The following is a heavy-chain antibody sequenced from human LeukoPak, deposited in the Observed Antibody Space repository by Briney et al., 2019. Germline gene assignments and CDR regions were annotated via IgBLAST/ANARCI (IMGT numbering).Heavy chain of an antibody. J-gene: IGHJ4*02. CDR2: ISAYNGNT. V-gene: IGHV1-18*01. Sequence: ASVKVSCKASGYTFTSYGISWVRQAPGQGLEWMGWISAYNGNTNYAQKLQGRVTMTTDTSTSTAYMELRSLRSDDTAVYYCAGDGTYYYDSSGYPDYWGQGTLVTVSS. CDR3: AGDGTYYYDSSGYPDY. CDR1: GYTFTSYG. D-gene: IGHD3-22*01.